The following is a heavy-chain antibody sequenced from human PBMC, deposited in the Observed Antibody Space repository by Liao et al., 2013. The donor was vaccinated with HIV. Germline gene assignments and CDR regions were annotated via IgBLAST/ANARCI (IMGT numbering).Heavy chain of an antibody. V-gene: IGHV4-34*01. Sequence: QVQLQQWGAGLLKPSETLSLTCAVYGGSFSGYYWSWLRQPPGKGLEWIGKINHSGSTNYNPSLKTRVTISVDTSKNQFSLKLSSTVPERGYSGYYFAFDIWGQGTMVTVSS. CDR1: GGSFSGYY. CDR3: FAFDI. J-gene: IGHJ3*02. D-gene: IGHD3-22*01. CDR2: INHSGST.